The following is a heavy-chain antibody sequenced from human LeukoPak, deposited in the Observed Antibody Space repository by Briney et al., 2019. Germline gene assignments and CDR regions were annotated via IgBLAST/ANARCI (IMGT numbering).Heavy chain of an antibody. CDR3: ARRIVGATSAYYFDY. V-gene: IGHV3-66*04. CDR1: GFTFSSYG. D-gene: IGHD1-26*01. J-gene: IGHJ4*02. CDR2: IYSGGST. Sequence: GGSLRLSCAASGFTFSSYGMHWVRQAPGKGLEWVSVIYSGGSTYYIDSVKGRFTISRDNSKNTLYLQMNSLRAEDTAVYYCARRIVGATSAYYFDYWGQGTLVTVSS.